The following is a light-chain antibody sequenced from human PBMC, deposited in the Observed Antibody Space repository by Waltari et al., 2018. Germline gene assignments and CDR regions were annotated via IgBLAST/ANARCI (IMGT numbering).Light chain of an antibody. CDR3: SSYTSSGTLRV. CDR2: DVS. J-gene: IGLJ2*01. CDR1: SSDVGGYNY. Sequence: QSALTQPASVSGSPGQSITISCTGTSSDVGGYNYVSWYQQHPGKAPKLMISDVSKPPSGVSKLFSCSKSGNTASLTISGLQAADEADYYCSSYTSSGTLRVFGGGTKLTVL. V-gene: IGLV2-14*03.